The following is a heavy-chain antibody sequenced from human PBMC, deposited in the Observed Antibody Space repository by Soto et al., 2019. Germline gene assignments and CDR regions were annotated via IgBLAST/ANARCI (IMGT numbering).Heavy chain of an antibody. CDR3: ARDGVAAGLYLDN. D-gene: IGHD2-15*01. J-gene: IGHJ4*02. V-gene: IGHV3-7*01. CDR1: GFIFRSYW. Sequence: EVQLVESGGGLVQPGGSLRLSCAASGFIFRSYWMSWVRQAPGKGLEWVANINRDGSEKYYVDSVRGRFIISRDNAENSLYLQMNSLRAEDTALYYCARDGVAAGLYLDNWGQGTLVTVSS. CDR2: INRDGSEK.